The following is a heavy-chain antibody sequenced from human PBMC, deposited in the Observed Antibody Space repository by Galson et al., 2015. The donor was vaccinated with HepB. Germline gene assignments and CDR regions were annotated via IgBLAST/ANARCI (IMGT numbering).Heavy chain of an antibody. CDR1: GFTFSSYG. D-gene: IGHD6-19*01. CDR2: IRYDGSNK. V-gene: IGHV3-30*02. Sequence: SLRLSCAASGFTFSSYGMHWVRQAPGKGLEWVAFIRYDGSNKYYADSVKGRFTISRDNSKNTLYLQMNSLRAEDTAVYYCAGQGDGWYFLSGAFDIWGQGTMVTVSS. J-gene: IGHJ3*02. CDR3: AGQGDGWYFLSGAFDI.